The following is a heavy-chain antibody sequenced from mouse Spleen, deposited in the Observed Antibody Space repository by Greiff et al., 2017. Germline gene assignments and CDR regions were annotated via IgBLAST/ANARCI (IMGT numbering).Heavy chain of an antibody. J-gene: IGHJ3*01. CDR3: TREDVGFTY. CDR1: GYTFTSFW. CDR2: INPSNGVT. Sequence: QVQLKESGTELVKPGASVKLSCKASGYTFTSFWMHWVKQRPGQGLEWMGNINPSNGVTHYTETFKSKATLTVDRSSSTAYMQLNILTSEDSAVYYCTREDVGFTYWGQGTLVTVSA. V-gene: IGHV1-53*01.